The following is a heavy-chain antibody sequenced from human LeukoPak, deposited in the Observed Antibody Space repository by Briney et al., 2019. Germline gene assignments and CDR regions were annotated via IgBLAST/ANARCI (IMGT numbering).Heavy chain of an antibody. V-gene: IGHV3-23*01. CDR3: AKNGGSQCYSHLDS. Sequence: GRSLRLSCAASGFTFDDYAMHWVRQAPGKGLEWVSGTSGSGGSTYYAGSVKGRFTISRDNSKNTLYLQMNSLRVEDTVVYYCAKNGGSQCYSHLDSWGQGTLVTVSS. CDR1: GFTFDDYA. J-gene: IGHJ4*02. CDR2: TSGSGGST. D-gene: IGHD2-15*01.